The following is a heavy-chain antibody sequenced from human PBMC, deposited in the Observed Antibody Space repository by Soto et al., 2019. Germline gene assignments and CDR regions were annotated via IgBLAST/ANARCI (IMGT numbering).Heavy chain of an antibody. CDR2: IGGSGGTK. D-gene: IGHD3-10*01. CDR3: ARDRGGDVGQFLFPDGFDL. J-gene: IGHJ3*01. V-gene: IGHV3-48*03. CDR1: GFTFSSYE. Sequence: PGGSLRLSCAASGFTFSSYEMNWVRQAPGMGLEWISYIGGSGGTKYSADSVKGRFTISRDNAQNSLYLQMNSLRAEDTAVYYCARDRGGDVGQFLFPDGFDLWGQGTVVTVSS.